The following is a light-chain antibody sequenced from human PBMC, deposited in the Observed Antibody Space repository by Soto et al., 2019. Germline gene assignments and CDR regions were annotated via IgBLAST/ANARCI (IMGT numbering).Light chain of an antibody. CDR3: QQYYHWWT. J-gene: IGKJ1*01. V-gene: IGKV3-15*01. CDR2: GAS. CDR1: QSISSK. Sequence: EIVMTQPPATLSVSPGERATLSCRASQSISSKLAWFQEKPGQAPGLLFYGASTRATGVPARFSGSGSGTEFTLTISSLQSEDFAVYFCQQYYHWWTFGQGTKVDI.